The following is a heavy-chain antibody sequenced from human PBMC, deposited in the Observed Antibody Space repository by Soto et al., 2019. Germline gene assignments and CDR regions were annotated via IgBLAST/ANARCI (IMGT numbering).Heavy chain of an antibody. D-gene: IGHD1-20*01. CDR1: GGSVNRYY. Sequence: SETLSLTCAVYGGSVNRYYCNCISQPPGKGLEWIGEINQTGAHHYNQSLKSRVTMSVDTSKNQFSMRQNSVTAADTAIYYCAARITGFRFLMPPFVPWGQETQVTVSS. V-gene: IGHV4-34*01. CDR2: INQTGAH. CDR3: AARITGFRFLMPPFVP. J-gene: IGHJ5*02.